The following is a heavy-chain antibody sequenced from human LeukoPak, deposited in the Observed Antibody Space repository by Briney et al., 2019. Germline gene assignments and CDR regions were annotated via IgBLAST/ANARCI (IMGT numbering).Heavy chain of an antibody. Sequence: SETLSLTCTVSGGSISSYYWSWIRQPPGKGLEWIGYIYYSGSTNYNPSLKSRVTISVDTSKNQFSLKLSSVTAADTAVYYCARVRYDILTGYYRNYYFDYWGQGTLVTVSS. CDR3: ARVRYDILTGYYRNYYFDY. D-gene: IGHD3-9*01. CDR2: IYYSGST. CDR1: GGSISSYY. J-gene: IGHJ4*02. V-gene: IGHV4-59*01.